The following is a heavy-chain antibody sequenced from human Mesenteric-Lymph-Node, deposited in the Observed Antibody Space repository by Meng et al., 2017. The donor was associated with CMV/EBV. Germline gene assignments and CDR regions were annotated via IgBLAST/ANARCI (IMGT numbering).Heavy chain of an antibody. CDR3: ARAKGYDILTGYIGALDY. CDR1: TCSSYS. Sequence: TCSSYSMNWVRQAPGKGLEWVSSISSSSSYIYYADSVKGRFTISRDNAKNSLYLQMNSLRAEDTAVYYCARAKGYDILTGYIGALDYWGQGTLVTVSS. D-gene: IGHD3-9*01. CDR2: ISSSSSYI. V-gene: IGHV3-21*01. J-gene: IGHJ4*02.